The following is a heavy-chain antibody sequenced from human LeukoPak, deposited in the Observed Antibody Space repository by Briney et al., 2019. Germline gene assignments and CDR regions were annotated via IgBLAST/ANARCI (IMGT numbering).Heavy chain of an antibody. J-gene: IGHJ4*02. Sequence: GGSLRLSCATSGVTFSKYSMQWVRQAPGKGLEWVAFVRFDTSQIYYADSVKGRFTISRDNSKSTLYLQMDSLRAEDTAVYYCAKDTLRSAEGYFWGQGILVTVSS. D-gene: IGHD3-22*01. CDR1: GVTFSKYS. CDR2: VRFDTSQI. V-gene: IGHV3-30*02. CDR3: AKDTLRSAEGYF.